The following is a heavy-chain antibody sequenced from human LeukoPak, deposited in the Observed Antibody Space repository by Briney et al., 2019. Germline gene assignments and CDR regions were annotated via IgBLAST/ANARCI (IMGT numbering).Heavy chain of an antibody. CDR3: AKDIRLYADL. CDR2: ISVSGGGT. CDR1: GFTFNSYA. Sequence: GGSLRLSCAASGFTFNSYAMSWVRQGPGKGLEWVSSISVSGGGTYYADSVKGRFTISRDKSKSTLYLQMNSLRAEDTAVYYCAKDIRLYADLWGQGTLVTVSS. D-gene: IGHD5/OR15-5a*01. V-gene: IGHV3-23*01. J-gene: IGHJ5*02.